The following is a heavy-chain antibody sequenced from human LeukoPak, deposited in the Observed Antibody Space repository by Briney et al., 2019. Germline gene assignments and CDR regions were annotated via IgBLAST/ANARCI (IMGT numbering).Heavy chain of an antibody. J-gene: IGHJ4*02. Sequence: PSETLSLTCTVSGGSISDYYWSRIRQPPGKGLEWIGYISYSGNTNYNPSLKSRVTISVDMSKNQSSLKLRSVTAADTAVYYCATGMRDGYNNYYFDYWGQGTLVTVSS. CDR3: ATGMRDGYNNYYFDY. V-gene: IGHV4-59*01. CDR1: GGSISDYY. D-gene: IGHD5-24*01. CDR2: ISYSGNT.